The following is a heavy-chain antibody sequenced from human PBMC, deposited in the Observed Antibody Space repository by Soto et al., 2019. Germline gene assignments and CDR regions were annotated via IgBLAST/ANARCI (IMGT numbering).Heavy chain of an antibody. CDR1: GFMFNNQD. Sequence: EVQLLESGGGLVQPGGSLRLSCAASGFMFNNQDMCWVRQAPGEGLEWVSGISADGERTYYADSLRGRFTISRDNSKNMLYLQANSLRAEDTAIYYCAKDAPRPNGWFFFDYWGQGIRVTVSS. J-gene: IGHJ4*02. V-gene: IGHV3-23*01. CDR2: ISADGERT. CDR3: AKDAPRPNGWFFFDY. D-gene: IGHD2-15*01.